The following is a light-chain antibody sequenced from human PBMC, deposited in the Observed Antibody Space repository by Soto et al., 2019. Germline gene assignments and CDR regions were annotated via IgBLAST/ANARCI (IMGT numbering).Light chain of an antibody. CDR3: AAWDDSRSGPV. CDR2: SNN. V-gene: IGLV1-47*02. J-gene: IGLJ2*01. CDR1: RSNIGTNY. Sequence: QSVLTQPPSASGTPGQRVTISCSGSRSNIGTNYVYWYQHLPGTAPKLLIYSNNRRPSGVPDRFTGSKSGTSASLAISGPRSEDEADYYCAAWDDSRSGPVFGGGTKLTVL.